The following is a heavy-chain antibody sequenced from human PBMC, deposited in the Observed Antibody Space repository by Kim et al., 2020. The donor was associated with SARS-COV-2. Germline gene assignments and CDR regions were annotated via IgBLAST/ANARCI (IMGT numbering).Heavy chain of an antibody. D-gene: IGHD3-10*01. CDR2: INHSGST. V-gene: IGHV4-34*01. Sequence: SETLSLTCAVYGGSFSGYYWSWIRQPPGKGLEWIGEINHSGSTNYNPSLKSRVTISVDTSKNQFSLKLSSVTAADTAVYYCARVSGQLGDDAFDIWGQGTMVTVSS. CDR1: GGSFSGYY. CDR3: ARVSGQLGDDAFDI. J-gene: IGHJ3*02.